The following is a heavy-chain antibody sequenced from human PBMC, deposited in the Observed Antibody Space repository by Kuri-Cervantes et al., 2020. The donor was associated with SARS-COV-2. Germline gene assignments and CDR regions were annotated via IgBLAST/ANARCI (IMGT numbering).Heavy chain of an antibody. CDR1: GFTFSSYG. CDR3: ARDLRLGKSLDY. J-gene: IGHJ4*02. Sequence: GGSLRLSCAASGFTFSSYGMHWVRQAPGKGLEWVSNICPSGTTKYYADSVKGRFTISRDNAKNSLYLQMSSLRAEDTAVYYCARDLRLGKSLDYWGQGTLVTVSS. CDR2: ICPSGTTK. V-gene: IGHV3-48*04. D-gene: IGHD7-27*01.